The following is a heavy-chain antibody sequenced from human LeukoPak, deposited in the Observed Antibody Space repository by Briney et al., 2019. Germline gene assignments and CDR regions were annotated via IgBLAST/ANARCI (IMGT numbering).Heavy chain of an antibody. CDR2: IIPIFGTA. J-gene: IGHJ4*02. CDR3: ARSGSCSSTSCYWSFDY. V-gene: IGHV1-69*13. CDR1: GGTFSSYA. D-gene: IGHD2-2*01. Sequence: ASVNVSCKASGGTFSSYAISWVRQAPGQGLEWMGGIIPIFGTANYAQKFQGRVTITADESTSTAYMELSSLRSEDTAVYYCARSGSCSSTSCYWSFDYWGQGTLVTVSS.